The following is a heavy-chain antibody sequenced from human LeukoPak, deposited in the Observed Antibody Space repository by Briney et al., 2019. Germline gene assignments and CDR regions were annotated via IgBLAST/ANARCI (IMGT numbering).Heavy chain of an antibody. D-gene: IGHD2-2*01. Sequence: SVKVSCKASGGTFSSYAISWVRQAPGQGLEWMGGIIPIFGTANYAQKFQGRVTITADESTSTAYMELSSLRSEDTAVYYCARGYQYQLLSYYYYGMDVWGQGTTVTVSS. CDR1: GGTFSSYA. CDR2: IIPIFGTA. CDR3: ARGYQYQLLSYYYYGMDV. V-gene: IGHV1-69*13. J-gene: IGHJ6*02.